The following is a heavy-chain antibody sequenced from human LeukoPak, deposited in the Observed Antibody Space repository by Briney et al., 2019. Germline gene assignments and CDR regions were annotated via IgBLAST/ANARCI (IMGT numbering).Heavy chain of an antibody. V-gene: IGHV3-33*01. CDR3: ARERCGGDCYADY. CDR1: GFTFSSYG. Sequence: GRSLRLSCAASGFTFSSYGMHWVRQAPGKGLEWVAVIWYDGSNKYYADSVKGRFTISGDNSKNTLYLQMNSLRAEDTAVYYCARERCGGDCYADYWGQGTLVTVSS. D-gene: IGHD2-21*02. J-gene: IGHJ4*02. CDR2: IWYDGSNK.